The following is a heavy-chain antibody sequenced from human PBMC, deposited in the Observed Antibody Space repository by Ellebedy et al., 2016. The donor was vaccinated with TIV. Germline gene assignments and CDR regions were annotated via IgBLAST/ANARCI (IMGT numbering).Heavy chain of an antibody. CDR2: ISGSGGST. J-gene: IGHJ4*02. Sequence: GESLKISXAASGFTFSSYAMSWVRQAPGKGLEWVSAISGSGGSTYYADSVKGRFTISRDNSKNTLYLQMNSLRAEDTAVYYCAKDGSSWYGRFDYWGQGTLVTVSS. D-gene: IGHD6-13*01. V-gene: IGHV3-23*01. CDR1: GFTFSSYA. CDR3: AKDGSSWYGRFDY.